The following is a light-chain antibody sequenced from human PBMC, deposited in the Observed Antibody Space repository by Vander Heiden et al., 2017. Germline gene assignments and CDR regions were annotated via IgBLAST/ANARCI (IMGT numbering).Light chain of an antibody. J-gene: IGKJ4*01. Sequence: DIVMTQSPHSLAVSLGERATLICKSSQSVLYSSNNKNYLAWYQQKPGQPPKLLFYWASTRESGVPDRFSGSGSGTDFTLTISSLQAEDVAVYYCQQYYSTPLTFGGGTKVEIK. CDR1: QSVLYSSNNKNY. CDR3: QQYYSTPLT. V-gene: IGKV4-1*01. CDR2: WAS.